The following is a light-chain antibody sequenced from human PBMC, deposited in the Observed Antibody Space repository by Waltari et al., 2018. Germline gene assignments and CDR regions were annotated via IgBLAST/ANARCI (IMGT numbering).Light chain of an antibody. Sequence: QSALTQPPSASGSPGQSVTISCTGTSSDVGGYKYVSWYQQHPGKAPKLMIYEVTKRPSGVPDRFSGSKSGNTASLTVSGLQAEYEADYYCSSYAGSNNFVFGGGTKLTVL. CDR3: SSYAGSNNFV. CDR2: EVT. CDR1: SSDVGGYKY. J-gene: IGLJ2*01. V-gene: IGLV2-8*01.